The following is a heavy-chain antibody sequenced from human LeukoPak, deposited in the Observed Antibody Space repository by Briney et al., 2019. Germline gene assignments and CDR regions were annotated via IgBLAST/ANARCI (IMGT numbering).Heavy chain of an antibody. CDR2: INPNSGGT. CDR1: GYTFISYY. V-gene: IGHV1-2*02. CDR3: ARDRDYGSGIFDY. D-gene: IGHD3-10*01. J-gene: IGHJ4*02. Sequence: ASVKVSCKASGYTFISYYIHWVRQAPGQGLERMGWINPNSGGTNYAQKFQGRVTMTRDTSISTAYMELNRLRSDDTAVYYCARDRDYGSGIFDYWGQGTLVTVSS.